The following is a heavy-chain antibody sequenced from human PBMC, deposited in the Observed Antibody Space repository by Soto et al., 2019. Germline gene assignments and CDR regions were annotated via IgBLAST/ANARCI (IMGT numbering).Heavy chain of an antibody. D-gene: IGHD4-17*01. CDR2: INHSGST. Sequence: SETLSLTCAVYGGSFSGYYWSWIRQPPGKGLEWIGEINHSGSTNYNPSLKSRVTISVDTSKNQFSLKLSSVTAADTAVYYCARGGRTVTGDYWGQGTLVTVSS. CDR1: GGSFSGYY. V-gene: IGHV4-34*01. J-gene: IGHJ4*02. CDR3: ARGGRTVTGDY.